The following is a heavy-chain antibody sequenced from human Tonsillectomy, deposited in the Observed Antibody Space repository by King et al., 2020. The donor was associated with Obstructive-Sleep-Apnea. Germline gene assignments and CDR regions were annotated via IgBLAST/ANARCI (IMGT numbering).Heavy chain of an antibody. CDR2: INWNGGST. CDR1: GFTFDDYG. V-gene: IGHV3-20*04. Sequence: VQLVESGGGVVRPGGSLRLSCAASGFTFDDYGMSWVRQAPGKGLEWVSGINWNGGSTVYADSMKGRFTISRDNAKNSLYLQMNSLRAEDTAVYYCARDRASGSYYWSPFDLWGRGTLVTVSS. CDR3: ARDRASGSYYWSPFDL. J-gene: IGHJ2*01. D-gene: IGHD3-10*01.